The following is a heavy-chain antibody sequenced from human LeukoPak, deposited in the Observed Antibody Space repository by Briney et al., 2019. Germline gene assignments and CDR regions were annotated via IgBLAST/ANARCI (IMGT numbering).Heavy chain of an antibody. CDR3: ARGRSGSTSKYYGMDV. D-gene: IGHD2-2*01. CDR2: ISSSGSTI. Sequence: GGSLRLSCAASGFTFSDYYMSWIRQAPGQGLEWVSYISSSGSTIYYADSVKGRFTISRDNAKNSLYLQMNSLGAEDTAVYYCARGRSGSTSKYYGMDVWGQGTTVTVSS. CDR1: GFTFSDYY. V-gene: IGHV3-11*01. J-gene: IGHJ6*02.